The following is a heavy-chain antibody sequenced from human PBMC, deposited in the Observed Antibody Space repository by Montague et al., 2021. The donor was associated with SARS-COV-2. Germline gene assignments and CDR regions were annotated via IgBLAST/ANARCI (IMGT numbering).Heavy chain of an antibody. D-gene: IGHD4/OR15-4a*01. CDR1: GFIFSNFA. Sequence: SLRLSCAASGFIFSNFAFHWVRQAPGKGLEWVAIITYDGIDKFYADSVKGRFTISRDNSKNTLYLRLNSLTPEDTAVYYCARDRVYPDYGDAFDLWGRGTLVTVSS. J-gene: IGHJ3*01. CDR3: ARDRVYPDYGDAFDL. V-gene: IGHV3-30*04. CDR2: ITYDGIDK.